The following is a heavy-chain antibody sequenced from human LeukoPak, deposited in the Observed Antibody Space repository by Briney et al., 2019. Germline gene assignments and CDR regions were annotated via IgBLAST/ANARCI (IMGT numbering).Heavy chain of an antibody. Sequence: SETLSLTCTVSGGSISSYYWSWIRQPPGKGLEWIGYIYYSGSTNYNPSLKSRVTISVDTSKNQFSLELSSATAADTAVYYCARGITMVRGVIMFDYWGQGTLVTVSS. V-gene: IGHV4-59*08. J-gene: IGHJ4*02. CDR1: GGSISSYY. CDR2: IYYSGST. CDR3: ARGITMVRGVIMFDY. D-gene: IGHD3-10*01.